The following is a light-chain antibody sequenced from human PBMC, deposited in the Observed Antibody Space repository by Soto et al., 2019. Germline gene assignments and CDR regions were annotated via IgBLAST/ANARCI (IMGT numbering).Light chain of an antibody. Sequence: DIQVTQYPSSLSASVGDRVTITCRASQGINYLAWYQQKPGEIPKLLIYAASTLESGIPPRFSGSGSRTDFTLTINNLQPEDVATYYCQRYYNAPFTFGGGTKVEIK. J-gene: IGKJ4*01. CDR3: QRYYNAPFT. V-gene: IGKV1-27*01. CDR1: QGINY. CDR2: AAS.